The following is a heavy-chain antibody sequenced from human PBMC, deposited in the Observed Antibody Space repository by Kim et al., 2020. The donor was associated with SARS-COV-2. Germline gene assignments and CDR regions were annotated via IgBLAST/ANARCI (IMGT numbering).Heavy chain of an antibody. V-gene: IGHV4-39*07. D-gene: IGHD5-18*01. CDR3: ARAYSLNWFDP. Sequence: TYYNPSLKSRVTISVDTSKNQVSLKLSSVTAADTAIYCCARAYSLNWFDPWGQGTLVTVSS. J-gene: IGHJ5*02. CDR2: T.